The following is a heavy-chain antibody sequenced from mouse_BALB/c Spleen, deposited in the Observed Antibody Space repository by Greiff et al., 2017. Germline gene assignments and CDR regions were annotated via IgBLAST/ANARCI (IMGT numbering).Heavy chain of an antibody. V-gene: IGHV1S29*02. CDR2: IYPYNGGT. CDR3: ARVGYYRYEGYFDD. J-gene: IGHJ2*01. CDR1: GYTFTDYN. Sequence: VQLQQSGPELVKPGASVKISCKASGYTFTDYNMHWVKQSHGKSLEWIGYIYPYNGGTGYNQKFKSKATLTVDNSSSTAYMELRSLTSEDSAVYYCARVGYYRYEGYFDDWGQGTTLTVSS. D-gene: IGHD2-14*01.